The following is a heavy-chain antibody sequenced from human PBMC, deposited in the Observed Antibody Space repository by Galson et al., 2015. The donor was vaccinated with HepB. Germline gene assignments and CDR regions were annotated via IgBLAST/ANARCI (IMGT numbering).Heavy chain of an antibody. CDR1: GFSLRTSGAG. J-gene: IGHJ6*02. V-gene: IGHV2-5*01. CDR3: AHGSRYYDSSGYMFGMDV. CDR2: IYWNDDK. Sequence: PALVKPTQTLTLTCTFSGFSLRTSGAGVGWIRQPPGKALEWLALIYWNDDKRYSPSLKSRLTITKDTSRNQVLLTMTNVDPVDTAKYYCAHGSRYYDSSGYMFGMDVWGQGTTVAVSS. D-gene: IGHD3-22*01.